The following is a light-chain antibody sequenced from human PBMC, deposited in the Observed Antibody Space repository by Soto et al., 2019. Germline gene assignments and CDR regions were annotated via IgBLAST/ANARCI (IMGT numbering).Light chain of an antibody. CDR1: QSISSY. Sequence: DFHMTQSPSSLSASVGDRVTITCRASQSISSYLNWYQQKPGKAPKLLIYKASTLKSGVPSRFSGSGSGTEFTLTISSLQPDDFATYYCQHCNSYSEAFGQGTKVDIK. CDR3: QHCNSYSEA. J-gene: IGKJ1*01. V-gene: IGKV1-5*03. CDR2: KAS.